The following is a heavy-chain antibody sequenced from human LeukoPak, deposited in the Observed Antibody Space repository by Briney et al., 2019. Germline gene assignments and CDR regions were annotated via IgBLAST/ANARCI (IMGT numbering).Heavy chain of an antibody. J-gene: IGHJ4*02. CDR1: GGSISNYY. D-gene: IGHD6-13*01. Sequence: SETLSLTCTVSGGSISNYYWSWIRQPAGKGLEWIGSIYYSGSTYYNPSLKSRVTISVDTSKNQFSLKLSSVTAADTAVYYCARNLWLAAADYFDYWGQGTLVTVSS. V-gene: IGHV4-4*07. CDR3: ARNLWLAAADYFDY. CDR2: IYYSGST.